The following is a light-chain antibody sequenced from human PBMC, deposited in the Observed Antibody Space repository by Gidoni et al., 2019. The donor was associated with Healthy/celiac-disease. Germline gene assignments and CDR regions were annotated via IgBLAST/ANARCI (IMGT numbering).Light chain of an antibody. CDR2: ASS. J-gene: IGKJ2*02. CDR3: QQSYSTPRT. V-gene: IGKV1-39*01. CDR1: QSISSY. Sequence: DIKMIQSPSSRSASVGDRGTITCRTSQSISSYLHWYQQKPGHATKFLIYASSSLQSVVPSRFSGSGSGTYSTLTISSLQPDDFATYCCQQSYSTPRTFGQGTKLEIK.